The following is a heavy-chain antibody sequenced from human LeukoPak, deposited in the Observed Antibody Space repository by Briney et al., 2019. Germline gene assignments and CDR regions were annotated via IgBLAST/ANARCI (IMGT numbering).Heavy chain of an antibody. V-gene: IGHV5-51*01. D-gene: IGHD2-2*01. CDR1: GYSFTSYW. CDR2: IYPGDSDT. Sequence: NPGESLKISCKGSGYSFTSYWIGWVRQMPGKGLEWMGIIYPGDSDTRYSPSFQGQVTISADKSISTAYLQWSSLKASDTAMYYCARLLCSSTSCYYYYYYYGMDVWGQGTTVTVSS. J-gene: IGHJ6*02. CDR3: ARLLCSSTSCYYYYYYYGMDV.